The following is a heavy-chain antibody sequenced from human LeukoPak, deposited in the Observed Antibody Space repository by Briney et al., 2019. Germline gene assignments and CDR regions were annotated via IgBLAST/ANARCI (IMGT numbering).Heavy chain of an antibody. V-gene: IGHV3-64D*06. CDR1: GFIFSPYA. CDR3: VKDRWVDH. D-gene: IGHD6-13*01. J-gene: IGHJ4*02. CDR2: ISSEGKTT. Sequence: RGSLTLSCSASGFIFSPYAMHWVRQAPGKGLEYVSSISSEGKTTYYADSVKGRFTISRDNSKNMLYLQMNSLRPEDTAVYYCVKDRWVDHWGQGTLVTVSS.